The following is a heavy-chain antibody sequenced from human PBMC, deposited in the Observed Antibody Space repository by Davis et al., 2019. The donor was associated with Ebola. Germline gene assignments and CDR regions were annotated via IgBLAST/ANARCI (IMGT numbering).Heavy chain of an antibody. D-gene: IGHD6-13*01. CDR2: ISAYSGHT. CDR1: GYTFTSHG. Sequence: AASVKVSCKASGYTFTSHGISWVRLAPGQGLEWMGWISAYSGHTNYAQKLQGRVTMTTDTSTSTAYMELRSLRSDDTAVYYCARSGIAAAGIWWWFDPWGQGTLVTVSS. CDR3: ARSGIAAAGIWWWFDP. J-gene: IGHJ5*02. V-gene: IGHV1-18*01.